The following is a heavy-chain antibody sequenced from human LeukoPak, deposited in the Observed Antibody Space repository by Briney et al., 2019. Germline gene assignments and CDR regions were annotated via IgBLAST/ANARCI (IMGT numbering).Heavy chain of an antibody. D-gene: IGHD3-10*01. J-gene: IGHJ4*02. CDR3: AKGPYFGSWRALDY. CDR2: ISGDGLGT. Sequence: GGSLRLSCAASEFTFGDYDMSWVRQTLGKGLEWVSSISGDGLGTWYADSVRGRFTISRDKPRNTLYLQLNSLRVDDTAVYYCAKGPYFGSWRALDYWGQGSLVTVSS. V-gene: IGHV3-23*01. CDR1: EFTFGDYD.